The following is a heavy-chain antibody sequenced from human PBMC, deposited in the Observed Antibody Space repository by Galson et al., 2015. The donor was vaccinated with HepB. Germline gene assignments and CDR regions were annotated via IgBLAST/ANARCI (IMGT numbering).Heavy chain of an antibody. D-gene: IGHD2-2*01. CDR2: IWYDGSNK. Sequence: SLRLSCAASGFTFSSYGMHWVRQAPGKGLEWVAVIWYDGSNKYYADSVKGRFTISRDNSKNTLYLQMNSLRAEDTAVYYCARAGPLGYCSSTSCPYYFDYWGQGTLVTVSS. CDR3: ARAGPLGYCSSTSCPYYFDY. J-gene: IGHJ4*02. CDR1: GFTFSSYG. V-gene: IGHV3-33*01.